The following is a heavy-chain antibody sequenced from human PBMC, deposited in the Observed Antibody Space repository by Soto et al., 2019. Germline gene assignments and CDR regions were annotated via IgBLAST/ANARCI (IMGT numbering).Heavy chain of an antibody. CDR3: ARALSLHIVVVTPQNYYGMDV. CDR2: IIPIFGTA. J-gene: IGHJ6*02. D-gene: IGHD2-21*02. Sequence: QVQLVQSGAEVKKPGSSVKVSCKASGGTFSSYAISWVRQAPGQGLEWMGGIIPIFGTANYAQKFQGRVTITAGEFTSTAYMELSSLRSEDTAVYYCARALSLHIVVVTPQNYYGMDVWGQGTTVTVSS. V-gene: IGHV1-69*01. CDR1: GGTFSSYA.